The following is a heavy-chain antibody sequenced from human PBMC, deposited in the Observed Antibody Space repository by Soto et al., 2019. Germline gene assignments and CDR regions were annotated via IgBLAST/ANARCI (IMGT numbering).Heavy chain of an antibody. CDR2: IMPIFGTA. J-gene: IGHJ3*02. CDR3: ARDRGRYDSSAYYYDRNAFDI. D-gene: IGHD3-22*01. V-gene: IGHV1-69*13. CDR1: GGTFSSYA. Sequence: SVKVSCKASGGTFSSYAISWVRQAPGQGLEWMGGIMPIFGTANHAQKFQGRVTITADESTSTAYMELSSLRFEDTAVYYCARDRGRYDSSAYYYDRNAFDIWGQGTMVTVSS.